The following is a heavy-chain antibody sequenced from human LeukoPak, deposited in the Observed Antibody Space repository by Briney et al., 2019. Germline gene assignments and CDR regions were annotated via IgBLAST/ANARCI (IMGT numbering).Heavy chain of an antibody. J-gene: IGHJ6*03. CDR3: TNLGGYYDSSGYFFTDYYYYMDV. Sequence: QPGGSLRLSCAASGFTFDDYAMHWVRQAPGKGLEWVSGISWNSGSIGYADSVKGRFTISRDNAKNSLYLQMNSLKTEDTAVYYCTNLGGYYDSSGYFFTDYYYYMDVWGKGTTVTISS. CDR1: GFTFDDYA. CDR2: ISWNSGSI. V-gene: IGHV3-9*01. D-gene: IGHD3-22*01.